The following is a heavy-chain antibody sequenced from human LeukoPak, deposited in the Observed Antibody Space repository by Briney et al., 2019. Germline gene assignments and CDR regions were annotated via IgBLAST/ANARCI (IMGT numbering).Heavy chain of an antibody. J-gene: IGHJ1*01. CDR1: AFSFSRSW. V-gene: IGHV3-7*05. Sequence: GGPLTLSCAASAFSFSRSWMNWVRQAPGKGLEWVANIKQDGSAKYYVDSVEGRFTISRDNAKNSLYLQMNSLRAEDTAVYYCGGGGYWGQASQVTVSS. CDR2: IKQDGSAK. D-gene: IGHD6-25*01. CDR3: GGGGY.